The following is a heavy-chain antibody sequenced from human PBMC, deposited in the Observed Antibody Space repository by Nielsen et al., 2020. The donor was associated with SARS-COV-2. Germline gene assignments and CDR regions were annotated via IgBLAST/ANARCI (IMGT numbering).Heavy chain of an antibody. CDR2: ISTSSSYV. J-gene: IGHJ6*02. CDR3: ARDLGRGSSWYYGMDV. CDR1: GFTFDDYA. Sequence: GESLKISCAASGFTFDDYAMHWVRQAPGKGLDWVSSISTSSSYVYYADSVKGRFTISRDNAKNSLYLQMNSLRAEDTAVYYCARDLGRGSSWYYGMDVWGQGTTVTVSS. V-gene: IGHV3-21*01. D-gene: IGHD6-13*01.